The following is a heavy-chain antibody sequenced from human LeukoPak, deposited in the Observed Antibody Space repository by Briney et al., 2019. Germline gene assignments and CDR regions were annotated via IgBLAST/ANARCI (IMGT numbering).Heavy chain of an antibody. CDR2: ISGSGGST. CDR1: GCTFSSYA. D-gene: IGHD3-10*01. V-gene: IGHV3-23*01. Sequence: GGSLRLSCAASGCTFSSYAMSWVRQAPGKGLEWVSGISGSGGSTYYADSVKGRFTISRDNSKKTLYLQMNSLRAEDTAVYYCAKASRNGSGSYYAEYWGQGTLVTVSS. CDR3: AKASRNGSGSYYAEY. J-gene: IGHJ4*02.